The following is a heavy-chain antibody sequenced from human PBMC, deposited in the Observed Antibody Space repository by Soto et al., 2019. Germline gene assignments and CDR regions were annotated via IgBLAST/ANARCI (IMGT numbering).Heavy chain of an antibody. CDR2: ISYDGSNK. D-gene: IGHD2-2*01. J-gene: IGHJ6*02. CDR1: GFTFSSYG. Sequence: GGSLRLSCAASGFTFSSYGMHWVRQAPGKGLEWVAVISYDGSNKYYADSVKGRFTISRDNSKNTLYLQMNSLRAEDTAVYYCAKDRVVVPAARSYYYYGMEVWGQGTTVTVSS. CDR3: AKDRVVVPAARSYYYYGMEV. V-gene: IGHV3-30*18.